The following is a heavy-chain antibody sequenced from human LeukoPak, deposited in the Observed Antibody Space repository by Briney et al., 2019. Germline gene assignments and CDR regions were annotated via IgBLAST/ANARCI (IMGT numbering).Heavy chain of an antibody. J-gene: IGHJ3*02. Sequence: PSETLSLTCTVSGGSISSYYWGWIRQPPGKGLEWIGYIHYSESTKYNPSLKSRVTMSVDTSKKQFSLKLSSVTAADTAVYYCASRSGSFSDALDIWGQGTLVTVSS. CDR2: IHYSEST. V-gene: IGHV4-59*08. D-gene: IGHD3-10*01. CDR1: GGSISSYY. CDR3: ASRSGSFSDALDI.